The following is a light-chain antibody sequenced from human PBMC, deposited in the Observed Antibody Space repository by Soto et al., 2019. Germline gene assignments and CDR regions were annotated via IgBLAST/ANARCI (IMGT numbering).Light chain of an antibody. CDR2: DVI. Sequence: QSALTQPASVSGSPGQSSTISCTGSSSDIGGYNYVSWYQQHPGKAPKLLIYDVINRPSGVSNRFSGSKFGNTASLTISGLRAEDEADYSCCSYTSSDTVIFGGGTKLTVL. CDR1: SSDIGGYNY. J-gene: IGLJ2*01. CDR3: CSYTSSDTVI. V-gene: IGLV2-14*03.